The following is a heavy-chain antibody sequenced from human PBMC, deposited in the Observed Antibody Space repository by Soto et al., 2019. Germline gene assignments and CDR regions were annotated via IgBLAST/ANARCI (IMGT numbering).Heavy chain of an antibody. Sequence: GXSVKVSGKASGGTFSSYAIRWVRQAPVQGLEWMGGIIPIFGTANYAQKFQGRVTITADESTSTAYMELSSLRSEDTAVYYCARRSLIAAAGKGGYYYYGMDVWGQGTTVTVSS. CDR3: ARRSLIAAAGKGGYYYYGMDV. CDR2: IIPIFGTA. CDR1: GGTFSSYA. V-gene: IGHV1-69*13. D-gene: IGHD6-13*01. J-gene: IGHJ6*02.